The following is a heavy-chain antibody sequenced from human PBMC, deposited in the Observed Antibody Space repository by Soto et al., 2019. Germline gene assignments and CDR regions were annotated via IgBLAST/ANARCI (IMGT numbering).Heavy chain of an antibody. D-gene: IGHD3-10*02. CDR1: GYTFSNFR. V-gene: IGHV1-18*01. CDR2: INPDNGDT. Sequence: QVQLVQSGAEVKKPGASLKVSCKASGYTFSNFRVSWVRQAPGQGLEWIGWINPDNGDTNYGQKFQGRATMTTDTFTNTAYMEVRGLRSDDTAVYYCARGVRVSAYLDYYMDVWGEGTTVTVSS. CDR3: ARGVRVSAYLDYYMDV. J-gene: IGHJ6*03.